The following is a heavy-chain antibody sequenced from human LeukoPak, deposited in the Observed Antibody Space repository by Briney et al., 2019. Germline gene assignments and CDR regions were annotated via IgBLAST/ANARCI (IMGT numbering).Heavy chain of an antibody. V-gene: IGHV3-33*01. CDR3: ARVSSGWDEGFDY. J-gene: IGHJ4*02. Sequence: GGSLRLSCAASGFTFSSYGMHWVRQAPGKGLEWVAVIWYDGSNKYYADSVKGRFTISRDNSKNTLYLQMNSLRAEDTAVYYCARVSSGWDEGFDYWGQGTLVTVSS. CDR1: GFTFSSYG. CDR2: IWYDGSNK. D-gene: IGHD6-19*01.